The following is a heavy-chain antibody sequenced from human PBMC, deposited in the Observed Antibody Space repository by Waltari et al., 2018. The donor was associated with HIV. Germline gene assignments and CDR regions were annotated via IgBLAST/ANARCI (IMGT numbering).Heavy chain of an antibody. CDR2: ISGMGGST. CDR1: GFTFSSYA. J-gene: IGHJ6*02. Sequence: EVQLLESGGGSVQPGGSLRLSCAASGFTFSSYAMNWVRQAAGKGVEWVSSISGMGGSTYSADAGKGRFTISRDNSKNTLYLQMNSLRAEDTAVYYCAKTRGYTYAYPRPNYGMDVWGQGTTVTVSS. D-gene: IGHD5-18*01. V-gene: IGHV3-23*01. CDR3: AKTRGYTYAYPRPNYGMDV.